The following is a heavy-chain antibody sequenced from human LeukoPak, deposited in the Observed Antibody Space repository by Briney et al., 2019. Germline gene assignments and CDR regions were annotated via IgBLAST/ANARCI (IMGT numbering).Heavy chain of an antibody. CDR2: IKQDGREK. Sequence: GGSLRLSCAASGFTFTCCWMSWVRQTPGKGLEWVASIKQDGREKFYADSVKGRFTIPRDNAKNSLYLQVDSQRAEDTAVYYCARVPGVTRYFDSWGQGILVTVSS. V-gene: IGHV3-7*01. D-gene: IGHD4-23*01. CDR3: ARVPGVTRYFDS. J-gene: IGHJ4*02. CDR1: GFTFTCCW.